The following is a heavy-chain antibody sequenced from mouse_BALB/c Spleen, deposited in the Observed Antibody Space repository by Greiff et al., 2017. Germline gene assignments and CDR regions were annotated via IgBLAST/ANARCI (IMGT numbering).Heavy chain of an antibody. J-gene: IGHJ4*01. CDR2: IWGDGST. V-gene: IGHV2-6-7*01. D-gene: IGHD2-14*01. CDR3: AREGRYDGYAMDY. Sequence: QVQLKESGPGLVAPSQSLSITCTVSGFSLTGYGVNWVRQPPGKGLEWLGMIWGDGSTDYNSALKSRLSISKDNSKSQVFLKMNSLQTDDTARYYCAREGRYDGYAMDYWGQGTSVTVSS. CDR1: GFSLTGYG.